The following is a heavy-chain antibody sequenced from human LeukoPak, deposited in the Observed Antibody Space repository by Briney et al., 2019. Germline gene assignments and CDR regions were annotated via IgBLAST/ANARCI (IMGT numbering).Heavy chain of an antibody. Sequence: GGSLRLSCAAAGLTVSSNYMTWVRQAPGEGLEWVSVFYNGINTYYADSVKGRFTTSRDNSKNTLFLQMNSLRVEDTAVYFCARVGSGNTYGYADYWGQGTLVTVSS. CDR2: FYNGINT. CDR1: GLTVSSNY. V-gene: IGHV3-66*01. J-gene: IGHJ4*02. CDR3: ARVGSGNTYGYADY. D-gene: IGHD5-18*01.